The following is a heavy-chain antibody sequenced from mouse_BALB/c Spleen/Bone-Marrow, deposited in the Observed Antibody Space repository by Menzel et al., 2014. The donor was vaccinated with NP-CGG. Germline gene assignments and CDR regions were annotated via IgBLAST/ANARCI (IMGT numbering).Heavy chain of an antibody. J-gene: IGHJ4*01. CDR2: IWAGGST. CDR3: AREDGHFHYYAVDY. D-gene: IGHD2-3*01. Sequence: VKLQESGPGLVAPSQSLSITCTVSGFSLXSYGVHWVRQPPGKGLEWLGIIWAGGSTNYNSALMSRLSISKDNSKSQVFLKMNSLQTDDTAMYYCAREDGHFHYYAVDYWGQGTSVTVSS. V-gene: IGHV2-9*02. CDR1: GFSLXSYG.